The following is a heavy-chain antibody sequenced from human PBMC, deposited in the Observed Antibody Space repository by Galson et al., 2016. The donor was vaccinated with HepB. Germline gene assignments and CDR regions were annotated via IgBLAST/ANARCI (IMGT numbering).Heavy chain of an antibody. CDR3: ARGGGYYYFDY. CDR2: INSDESNT. D-gene: IGHD2-21*01. V-gene: IGHV3-74*01. CDR1: GFTFSSYW. Sequence: SLRLSCAASGFTFSSYWMHWVRQAPGKGLVWVSRINSDESNTNYADSVKGRFTISRDNAKNTLYLQMSSLRAEDTAVYYRARGGGYYYFDYWGQGNLVTVSS. J-gene: IGHJ4*02.